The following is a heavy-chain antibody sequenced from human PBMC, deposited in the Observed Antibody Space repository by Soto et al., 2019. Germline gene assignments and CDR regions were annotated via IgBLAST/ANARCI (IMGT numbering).Heavy chain of an antibody. D-gene: IGHD3-10*01. CDR3: ARDSVLLWFGELYPYFDY. V-gene: IGHV3-11*04. Sequence: PGGSLRLSCAASGFTFRDYDMSWIRQAPGKGLEWVSCISSSGTATYYADSVKGRFTISRDNAKNSLYVEMNSLRAEDTAVYYCARDSVLLWFGELYPYFDYWGQGTLVTVSS. J-gene: IGHJ4*02. CDR2: ISSSGTAT. CDR1: GFTFRDYD.